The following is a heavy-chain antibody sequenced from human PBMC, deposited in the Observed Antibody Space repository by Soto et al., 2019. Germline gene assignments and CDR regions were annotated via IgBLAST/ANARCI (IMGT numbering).Heavy chain of an antibody. CDR2: IDPSDSYT. Sequence: GESLKISCKGSGYSFTSYWISWVRQMPGKSLEWMGRIDPSDSYTNYSPSFQGHVTISADKSISTAYLQWSSLKASDTAMYYCARLAMATRRGYYGMDVWGQGTTVTVSS. CDR3: ARLAMATRRGYYGMDV. J-gene: IGHJ6*02. CDR1: GYSFTSYW. V-gene: IGHV5-10-1*01. D-gene: IGHD5-12*01.